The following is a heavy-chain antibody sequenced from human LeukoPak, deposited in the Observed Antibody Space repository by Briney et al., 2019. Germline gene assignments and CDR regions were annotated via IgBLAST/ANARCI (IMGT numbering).Heavy chain of an antibody. Sequence: PGGSLRLSCAASGFTFSSYSMNWVRQAPGKGLERVSSISSSSSYIYYADSVKGRFTISRDNAKNSLYLQMNSLRAEDTAVYYCARGGGYYYDSSGYFFDYWGQGTLVTVSS. CDR3: ARGGGYYYDSSGYFFDY. CDR1: GFTFSSYS. J-gene: IGHJ4*02. CDR2: ISSSSSYI. D-gene: IGHD3-22*01. V-gene: IGHV3-21*01.